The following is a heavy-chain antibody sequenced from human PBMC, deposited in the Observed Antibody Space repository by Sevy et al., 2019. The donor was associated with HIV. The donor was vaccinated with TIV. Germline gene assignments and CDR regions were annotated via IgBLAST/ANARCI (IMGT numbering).Heavy chain of an antibody. CDR2: IYYSGST. Sequence: SETLSLTCTVSGGSVSSGSYYWSWIRQPPGKGLEWIGYIYYSGSTNYNPSLKSRVTISVDTSKNQFSLKLSSVTAADTAVYYCARSTRYYYDSSGDYWGQGTLVTVSS. CDR1: GGSVSSGSYY. D-gene: IGHD3-22*01. V-gene: IGHV4-61*01. J-gene: IGHJ4*02. CDR3: ARSTRYYYDSSGDY.